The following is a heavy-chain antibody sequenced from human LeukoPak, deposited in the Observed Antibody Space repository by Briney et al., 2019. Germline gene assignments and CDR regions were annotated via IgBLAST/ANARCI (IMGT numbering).Heavy chain of an antibody. J-gene: IGHJ4*02. CDR1: GGSISSGGYY. CDR2: IYYSGST. Sequence: PSETLSLTCTVSGGSISSGGYYWSWIRQHPGKGLEWIGSIYYSGSTNYNPSLQGRVTISLDTSRNQFSLKLSSVTAADTAVYYCASGDNDPLFDYWGQGTLVTVSS. CDR3: ASGDNDPLFDY. V-gene: IGHV4-31*03. D-gene: IGHD1-1*01.